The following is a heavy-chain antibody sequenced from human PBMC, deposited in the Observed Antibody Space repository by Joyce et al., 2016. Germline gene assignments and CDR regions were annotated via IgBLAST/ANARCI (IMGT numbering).Heavy chain of an antibody. D-gene: IGHD4-17*01. J-gene: IGHJ6*02. CDR1: GYTFTGYF. CDR3: ASDYGDYGRYGLDV. CDR2: INPNSGGT. V-gene: IGHV1-2*02. Sequence: QVQLVQSGAEVKKAGASVKVSCKSSGYTFTGYFMHWVRQAPGQGLEWMGWINPNSGGTKYGQKFQGRVTMTRDTSISTAYLELNWLRSDDTAVYYCASDYGDYGRYGLDVWGQGTTVAVS.